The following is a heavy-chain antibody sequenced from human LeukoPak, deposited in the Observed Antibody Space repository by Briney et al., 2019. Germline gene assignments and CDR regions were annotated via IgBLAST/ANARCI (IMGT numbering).Heavy chain of an antibody. J-gene: IGHJ4*02. V-gene: IGHV4-34*01. D-gene: IGHD4-11*01. CDR2: INHSGST. Sequence: PSETLSLTCAVYGGSFSGYYWSWIRQPPGKGLEWIGEINHSGSTNYNPSLKSRVTISVDTSKNQFSLKLSSVTAADTAVYYCARQGSNYARDYFDYWGQGTLVTVSS. CDR1: GGSFSGYY. CDR3: ARQGSNYARDYFDY.